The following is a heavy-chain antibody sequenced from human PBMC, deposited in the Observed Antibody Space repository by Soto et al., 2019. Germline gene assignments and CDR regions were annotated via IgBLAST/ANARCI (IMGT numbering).Heavy chain of an antibody. Sequence: QVQLVQSGAEVKKPGASVKVSCKTSGYNFTSYGISWVRQAPGQGLEWMGWISGYNGNTNYAQKLQGRVTMTTATTTSTAYMELGSLRSDDTAVYDGAREAVGGVLVRGDHWFDPWGQGTLVTVSS. J-gene: IGHJ5*02. D-gene: IGHD3-10*01. CDR2: ISGYNGNT. V-gene: IGHV1-18*01. CDR1: GYNFTSYG. CDR3: AREAVGGVLVRGDHWFDP.